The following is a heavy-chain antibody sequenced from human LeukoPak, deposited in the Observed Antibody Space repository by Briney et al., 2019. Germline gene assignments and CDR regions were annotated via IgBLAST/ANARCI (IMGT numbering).Heavy chain of an antibody. Sequence: ASVKVSCKASGYTFTGYDINWVRQATGQGLEWMGWMNPNSGNTGYAQKFQGRVTITRNTSISTAYMELSSLRSEDTAVYYCARGMRSGWYRVAFDIWGQGTMVTVSS. CDR3: ARGMRSGWYRVAFDI. V-gene: IGHV1-8*03. D-gene: IGHD6-19*01. CDR1: GYTFTGYD. J-gene: IGHJ3*02. CDR2: MNPNSGNT.